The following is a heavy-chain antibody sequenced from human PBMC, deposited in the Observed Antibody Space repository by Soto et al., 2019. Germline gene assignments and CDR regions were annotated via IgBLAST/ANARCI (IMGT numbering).Heavy chain of an antibody. J-gene: IGHJ6*03. V-gene: IGHV4-59*08. Sequence: SETLSLTCTVSGGSISSYYWSWIRQPPGKGLEWIGYIYYSGSTNYNPSLKSRVTISVDTSKNQFSLKLSSVTAADTAVYYCARHYGDYYYYYMDVWGKGTTVTVSS. D-gene: IGHD4-17*01. CDR3: ARHYGDYYYYYMDV. CDR1: GGSISSYY. CDR2: IYYSGST.